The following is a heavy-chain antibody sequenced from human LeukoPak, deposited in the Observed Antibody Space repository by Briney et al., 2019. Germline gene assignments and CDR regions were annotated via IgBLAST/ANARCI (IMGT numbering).Heavy chain of an antibody. CDR1: GITFTGYY. Sequence: ASVKVSCKTSGITFTGYYIHWVRQAPGQGLEWMGWIDPKSGDTKYAQTFQGRVTMTRDTSISTAYMDLSRLRSDDTPVYYCASGGYCSSTSCFYAFDIWGQGTMVTVSS. J-gene: IGHJ3*02. D-gene: IGHD2-2*01. V-gene: IGHV1-2*02. CDR2: IDPKSGDT. CDR3: ASGGYCSSTSCFYAFDI.